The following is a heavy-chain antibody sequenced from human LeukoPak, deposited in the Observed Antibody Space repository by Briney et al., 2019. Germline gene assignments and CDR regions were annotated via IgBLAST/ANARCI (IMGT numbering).Heavy chain of an antibody. CDR2: IYVTGT. CDR1: GGSIGTYY. D-gene: IGHD3-16*02. CDR3: ARHIGGGIEDMDV. V-gene: IGHV4-59*08. J-gene: IGHJ6*04. Sequence: PSETLSLTCTVSGGSIGTYYWSWIRQSPGKGLEWIGYIYVTGTRYNPYLQSRVTISVDRSRNQFFLKMSSVTAADTALYYCARHIGGGIEDMDVWGKGTKVIVSS.